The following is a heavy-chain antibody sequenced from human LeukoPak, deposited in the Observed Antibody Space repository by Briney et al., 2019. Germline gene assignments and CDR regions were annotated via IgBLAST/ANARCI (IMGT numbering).Heavy chain of an antibody. D-gene: IGHD4-17*01. Sequence: GGSLRLSCAASGFTFSSYSMNWVRQAPGKGLEWVSSVSSSSYIYYADSVKGRFIISRDNAKNSLYLQMNSLRAEDTAVYYCARREDSYGDYFSSQYYYGMDVWGQGTTVTVSS. CDR3: ARREDSYGDYFSSQYYYGMDV. V-gene: IGHV3-21*01. J-gene: IGHJ6*02. CDR1: GFTFSSYS. CDR2: VSSSSYI.